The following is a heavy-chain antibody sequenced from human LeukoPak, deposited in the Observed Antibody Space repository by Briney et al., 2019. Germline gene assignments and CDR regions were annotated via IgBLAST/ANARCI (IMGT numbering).Heavy chain of an antibody. CDR3: ARRRYYGSGIYYYMDV. J-gene: IGHJ6*03. Sequence: SETLSLTCAVYVGSFSGYYWSWIRQPPGKGLEWIGEINHSGSTNYHPSLKSRVTISVDTSKNQFSLKLSSVTAADTAVYYCARRRYYGSGIYYYMDVWGKGTTVTISS. CDR2: INHSGST. V-gene: IGHV4-34*01. D-gene: IGHD3-10*01. CDR1: VGSFSGYY.